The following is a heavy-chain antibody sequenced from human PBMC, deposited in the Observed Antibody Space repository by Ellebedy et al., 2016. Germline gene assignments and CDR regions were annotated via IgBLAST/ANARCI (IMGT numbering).Heavy chain of an antibody. D-gene: IGHD3-22*01. V-gene: IGHV1-8*01. Sequence: ASVKVSCKASGYTFTSYDINWVRQATGQGLEWMGWMNPNSGNTGYAQKFQGRVTMTRNTSISTAYMELSSLRSEDPAVYYCARHYDSSGYYSRLYAFDIWGQGTMVTVSS. CDR2: MNPNSGNT. CDR1: GYTFTSYD. J-gene: IGHJ3*02. CDR3: ARHYDSSGYYSRLYAFDI.